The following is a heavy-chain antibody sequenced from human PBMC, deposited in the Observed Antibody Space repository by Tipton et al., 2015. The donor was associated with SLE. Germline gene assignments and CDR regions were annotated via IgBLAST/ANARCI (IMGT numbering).Heavy chain of an antibody. J-gene: IGHJ4*02. CDR2: IYYSGKT. V-gene: IGHV4-39*07. CDR1: GGSISSSAYY. Sequence: TLSLTCTVSGGSISSSAYYWDWLRQPPGKGLEWIGNIYYSGKTYLNPSLQSRVSISIDTSKNQFSLKLTSVTAADTAVYYCAREDYNACDYWGQGNLVTVS. CDR3: AREDYNACDY. D-gene: IGHD1-14*01.